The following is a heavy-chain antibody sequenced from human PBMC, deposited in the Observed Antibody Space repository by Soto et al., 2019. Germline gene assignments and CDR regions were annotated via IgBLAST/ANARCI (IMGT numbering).Heavy chain of an antibody. V-gene: IGHV3-20*04. CDR3: ARVGELLSLYYFDY. Sequence: GGSLRLSCAASGFTFDDYGMSWVRQAPGKGLEWVSGINWNGGSTGYADSVKGRFTISRDNAKNSLYLQMNSLRAEDTALYYCARVGELLSLYYFDYWGQGTLVTVSS. CDR2: INWNGGST. J-gene: IGHJ4*02. CDR1: GFTFDDYG. D-gene: IGHD1-26*01.